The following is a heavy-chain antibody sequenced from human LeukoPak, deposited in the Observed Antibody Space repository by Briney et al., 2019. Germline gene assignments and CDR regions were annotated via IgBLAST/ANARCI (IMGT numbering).Heavy chain of an antibody. CDR3: ARQMGVASRKNYFDS. Sequence: GESLKISCQASGYNFTRYWIGGVRPMAGKGLEWMGLLYTRDSDTRYSPSFQGQVTFSADNSINTAYLQWSSLRASDTATYYCARQMGVASRKNYFDSWGQGTLVTVSA. CDR1: GYNFTRYW. V-gene: IGHV5-51*01. J-gene: IGHJ4*02. CDR2: LYTRDSDT. D-gene: IGHD5-12*01.